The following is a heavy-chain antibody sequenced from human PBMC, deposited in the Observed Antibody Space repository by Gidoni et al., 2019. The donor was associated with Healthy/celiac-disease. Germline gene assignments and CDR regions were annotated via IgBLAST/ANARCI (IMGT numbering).Heavy chain of an antibody. CDR1: GFTFGDYA. D-gene: IGHD2-2*02. Sequence: EVQLVESGGGLVQPGRSLRLSCTASGFTFGDYAMSWFRQAPGKGLEWVGFIRSKAYGGTTEYAASVKGRFTISRDDSKSIAYLQMNSLKTEDTAVYYCTRGDIVVVPAAIRSGFDYWGQGTLVTVSS. J-gene: IGHJ4*02. CDR2: IRSKAYGGTT. CDR3: TRGDIVVVPAAIRSGFDY. V-gene: IGHV3-49*03.